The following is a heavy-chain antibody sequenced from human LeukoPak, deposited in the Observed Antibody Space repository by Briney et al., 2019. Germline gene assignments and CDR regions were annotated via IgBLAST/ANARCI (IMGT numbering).Heavy chain of an antibody. CDR3: ARGPRYCSGGSCYGWFDP. D-gene: IGHD2-15*01. V-gene: IGHV3-48*04. Sequence: GGSLRLSCAASGFTFSSYSMNWVRQAPGKGLEWVSYISSSSSTIYYADSVKGRFTISRDNAKNSLYLQMNSLRAEDTAVYYCARGPRYCSGGSCYGWFDPWGQGTLVTVSS. CDR2: ISSSSSTI. J-gene: IGHJ5*02. CDR1: GFTFSSYS.